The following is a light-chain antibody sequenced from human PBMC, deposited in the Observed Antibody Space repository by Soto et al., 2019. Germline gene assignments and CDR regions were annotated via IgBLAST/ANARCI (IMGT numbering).Light chain of an antibody. CDR1: QSVRSDY. J-gene: IGKJ5*01. Sequence: EGVLTQSPGTLSLSTGERATLSCRASQSVRSDYLAWYQQKPGQAPRLLIYDASNRATGIPARFSGSGSGTDFTLTISSLEPEDFAVYYCQQRSNWPTFGQGTRLEIK. CDR2: DAS. V-gene: IGKV3-11*01. CDR3: QQRSNWPT.